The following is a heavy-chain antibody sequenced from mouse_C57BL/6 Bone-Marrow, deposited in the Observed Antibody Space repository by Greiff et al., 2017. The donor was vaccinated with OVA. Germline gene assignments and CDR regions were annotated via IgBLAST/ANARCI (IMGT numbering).Heavy chain of an antibody. V-gene: IGHV1-82*01. D-gene: IGHD2-1*01. CDR2: IYPGDGDT. CDR1: GYAFSSSW. J-gene: IGHJ4*01. Sequence: QVQLQQSGPELVKPGASVKISCKASGYAFSSSWLNWVKQRPGKGLEWIGRIYPGDGDTNYNGKFKGKATLTADKSSSTAYRQLSSLTSEDSAVYFGARREIYYGNYEAMDYWGQGTSVTVSS. CDR3: ARREIYYGNYEAMDY.